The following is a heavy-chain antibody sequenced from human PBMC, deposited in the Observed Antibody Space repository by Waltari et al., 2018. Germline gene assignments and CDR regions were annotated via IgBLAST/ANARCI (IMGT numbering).Heavy chain of an antibody. CDR2: INRDGSN. CDR3: ARVGDYHGSGRFGLDV. CDR1: GGSFSGYF. Sequence: QVQLQQWGAGLLKPSETLSLTCAVYGGSFSGYFWSWIRQSPGKGLEWIGQINRDGSNKFNPSLTSRVAMSVDTIKSQISLRLSSVTAADAAVYYCARVGDYHGSGRFGLDVWGQGTRVTVSS. V-gene: IGHV4-34*01. J-gene: IGHJ6*02. D-gene: IGHD3-10*01.